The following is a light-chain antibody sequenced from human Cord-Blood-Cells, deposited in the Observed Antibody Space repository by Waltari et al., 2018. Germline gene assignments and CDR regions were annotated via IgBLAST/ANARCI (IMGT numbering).Light chain of an antibody. CDR3: HQTYSTPWT. Sequence: DIQMTQSPSSLSASVGDRVTITCRASQSISSYLNWYQQKPGKAPKLLIYAASSLQSGVPSSFSGSAPGTDCTLTISSLQPEYFATYYSHQTYSTPWTVGQGTTVDIK. V-gene: IGKV1-39*01. J-gene: IGKJ1*01. CDR2: AAS. CDR1: QSISSY.